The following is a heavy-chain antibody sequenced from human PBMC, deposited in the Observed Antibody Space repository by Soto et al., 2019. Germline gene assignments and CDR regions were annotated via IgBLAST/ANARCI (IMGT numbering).Heavy chain of an antibody. D-gene: IGHD3-10*01. V-gene: IGHV3-30*18. CDR3: AKDFGGTGRTPGYYYYGMDV. Sequence: SGGSLRLSCAASGFTFSSYGMHWVRQAPGKGLEWVAVISYDGSNKYYADSVKGRFTISRDNSKNTLYLQMNSLRAEDTAVYYCAKDFGGTGRTPGYYYYGMDVWGQGTTVTVSS. CDR1: GFTFSSYG. J-gene: IGHJ6*02. CDR2: ISYDGSNK.